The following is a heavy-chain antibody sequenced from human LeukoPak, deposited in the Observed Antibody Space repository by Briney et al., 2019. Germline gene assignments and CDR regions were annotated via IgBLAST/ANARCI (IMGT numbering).Heavy chain of an antibody. CDR1: GFTFRDYY. J-gene: IGHJ6*02. V-gene: IGHV3-11*01. Sequence: GGSLRLSCAASGFTFRDYYMTWIRQAPGKGLEWISYISRSGDTLYYADSVEGRFTISRDDAKNSLYLQMNSLRAEDTAVYYCAREVVIFPDYYYYGLDVWGQGTTVTVSS. CDR3: AREVVIFPDYYYYGLDV. CDR2: ISRSGDTL. D-gene: IGHD2/OR15-2a*01.